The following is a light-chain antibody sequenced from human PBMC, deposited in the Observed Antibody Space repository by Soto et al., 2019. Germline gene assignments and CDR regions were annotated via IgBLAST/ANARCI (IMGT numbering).Light chain of an antibody. CDR3: SSYTSSSIPVV. J-gene: IGLJ2*01. V-gene: IGLV2-14*01. CDR1: STDVGGYNY. Sequence: QSALTQPASVSGSPGQSITISCTGTSTDVGGYNYVSWYQQHPGKAPTLMIYDVSNRPSGVSNRFSGSKSGNTASLTISGLQAEDEADYYCSSYTSSSIPVVFVGGTKVTVL. CDR2: DVS.